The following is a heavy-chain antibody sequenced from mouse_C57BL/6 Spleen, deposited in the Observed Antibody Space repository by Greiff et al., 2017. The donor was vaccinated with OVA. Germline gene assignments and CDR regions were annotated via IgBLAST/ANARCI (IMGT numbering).Heavy chain of an antibody. Sequence: DAGGGLVQPKGSLKLSCAASGFTFNTYAMHWVRQAPGKGLEWVARIRRKSSNYATYYADSVKDRFTISRDDSQSMLYLQMNNLKTEDTAMYYCVRDEGYDEGFAYWGQGTLVTVSA. V-gene: IGHV10-3*01. CDR1: GFTFNTYA. J-gene: IGHJ3*01. CDR2: IRRKSSNYAT. D-gene: IGHD2-2*01. CDR3: VRDEGYDEGFAY.